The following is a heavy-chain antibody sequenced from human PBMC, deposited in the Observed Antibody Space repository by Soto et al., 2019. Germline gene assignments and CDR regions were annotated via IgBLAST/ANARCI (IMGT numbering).Heavy chain of an antibody. CDR1: EFTFSTYA. J-gene: IGHJ4*02. D-gene: IGHD3-10*02. Sequence: PAGSLRLSCAASEFTFSTYAMSWVRQAPGKGLEWVSSIGSGGSPTYYADSVKGRFTISRDNSKNTLCLQMNSLRAEDTAVYYWAKGALRTYVDWGQGTLVTVSS. CDR2: IGSGGSPT. CDR3: AKGALRTYVD. V-gene: IGHV3-23*01.